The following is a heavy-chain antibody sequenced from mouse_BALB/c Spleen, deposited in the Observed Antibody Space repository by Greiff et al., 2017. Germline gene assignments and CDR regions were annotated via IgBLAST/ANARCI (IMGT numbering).Heavy chain of an antibody. V-gene: IGHV3-2*02. Sequence: EVKLMESGPGLVKPSQSLSLTCTVTGYSITSDYAWNWIRQFPGNKLEWMGYISYSGSTSYNPSLKSRISITRDTSKNQFFLQLNSVTTEDTATYYCARTGESTMVTWFAYWGQGTLVTVSA. CDR2: ISYSGST. CDR1: GYSITSDYA. D-gene: IGHD2-3*01. CDR3: ARTGESTMVTWFAY. J-gene: IGHJ3*01.